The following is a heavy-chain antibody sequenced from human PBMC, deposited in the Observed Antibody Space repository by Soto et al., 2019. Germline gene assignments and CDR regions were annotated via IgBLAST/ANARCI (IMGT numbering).Heavy chain of an antibody. V-gene: IGHV3-48*03. D-gene: IGHD1-1*01. CDR3: ERGGRPATTGTRAFDI. J-gene: IGHJ3*02. CDR1: GFTFSSYE. CDR2: ISSSGSTI. Sequence: GGSLRLSCAASGFTFSSYEMNWVRQAPGKGLEWVSYISSSGSTIYYADSVKGRFTISRDNAKNSLYLQMNSLRAEDTAVYYCERGGRPATTGTRAFDIWGQGTMVTVSS.